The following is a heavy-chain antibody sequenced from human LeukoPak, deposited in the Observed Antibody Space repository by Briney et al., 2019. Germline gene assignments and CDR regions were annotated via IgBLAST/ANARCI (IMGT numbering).Heavy chain of an antibody. CDR1: GGSISSYY. Sequence: PSETLSLTCTVSGGSISSYYWSWIRQPPGKGLEWIGYIYYSGSTNYNPSLKGRVTISVDTSKNQFSLKLSSVTAADTAVYYCARASRITIFGVATNYMDVWGKGTTVTVSS. D-gene: IGHD3-3*01. V-gene: IGHV4-59*01. CDR2: IYYSGST. J-gene: IGHJ6*03. CDR3: ARASRITIFGVATNYMDV.